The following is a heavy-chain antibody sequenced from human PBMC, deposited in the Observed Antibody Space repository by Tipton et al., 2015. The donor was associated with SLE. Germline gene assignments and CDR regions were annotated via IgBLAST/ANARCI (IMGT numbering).Heavy chain of an antibody. CDR3: ARHKYGWYYYFDY. CDR1: GGSIISSSHY. D-gene: IGHD6-19*01. Sequence: TLSLTCTVSGGSIISSSHYWGWIRQPPGKGLEYIGSIYYSGSPYYNPSLKSRVTISLDTSKNQFSLKLSSVTAADTAVYYCARHKYGWYYYFDYWGQGTLVTVSS. J-gene: IGHJ4*02. V-gene: IGHV4-39*01. CDR2: IYYSGSP.